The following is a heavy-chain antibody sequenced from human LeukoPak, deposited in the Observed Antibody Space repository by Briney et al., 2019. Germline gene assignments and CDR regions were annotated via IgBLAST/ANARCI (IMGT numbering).Heavy chain of an antibody. J-gene: IGHJ5*02. V-gene: IGHV3-23*01. Sequence: GGSLRLSCAASGFTFNSYGMSWVRQAPGKGLEWVSAISGSGGSTYYADSVKGRFTISRDNSKNTLYLQMNSLRAEDTAVYYCAKGPTYGFDPWGQGTLVTVSS. CDR2: ISGSGGST. CDR3: AKGPTYGFDP. D-gene: IGHD3-16*01. CDR1: GFTFNSYG.